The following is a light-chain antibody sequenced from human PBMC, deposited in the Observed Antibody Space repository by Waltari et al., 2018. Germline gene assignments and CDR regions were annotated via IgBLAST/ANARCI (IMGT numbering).Light chain of an antibody. CDR1: QTVSSN. CDR3: QQYNDGPKT. CDR2: GAS. V-gene: IGKV3-15*01. J-gene: IGKJ1*01. Sequence: EIVMTQSPATLSVSPGERATLSCRASQTVSSNLAWYQQKPGQAPSLLIYGASTRATGIPARFSGSGSGTEFTLTISSLQSEDFAVYYCQQYNDGPKTFGQGTKVEI.